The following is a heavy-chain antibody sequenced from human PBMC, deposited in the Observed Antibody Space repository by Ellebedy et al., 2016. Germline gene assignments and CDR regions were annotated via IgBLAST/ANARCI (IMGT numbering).Heavy chain of an antibody. CDR1: GGSVSNGNYY. D-gene: IGHD1-26*01. Sequence: SETLSLXXTVSGGSVSNGNYYWSWIRQPPGKGLEWIGYIHYSGRTNYNPSLKSRVTKSIDTSKNQFSLKLNSVTAADTAVYYCARAPPLYSGSYFDNWGQGTLVTVSS. V-gene: IGHV4-61*01. J-gene: IGHJ4*02. CDR2: IHYSGRT. CDR3: ARAPPLYSGSYFDN.